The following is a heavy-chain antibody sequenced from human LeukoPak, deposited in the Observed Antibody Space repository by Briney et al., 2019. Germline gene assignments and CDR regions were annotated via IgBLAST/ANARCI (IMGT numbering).Heavy chain of an antibody. V-gene: IGHV1-8*03. CDR1: GYDFTSYD. CDR2: MNPNSGNT. CDR3: ARAYYDSSGLTPYAFDI. J-gene: IGHJ3*02. D-gene: IGHD3-22*01. Sequence: ASVKVSCKASGYDFTSYDINWVRQATGQGLEWMGWMNPNSGNTGYAQKCQGTFTITRNTSISTAYMELGSLRSEDTAVYYCARAYYDSSGLTPYAFDIWGQGTMVTVSS.